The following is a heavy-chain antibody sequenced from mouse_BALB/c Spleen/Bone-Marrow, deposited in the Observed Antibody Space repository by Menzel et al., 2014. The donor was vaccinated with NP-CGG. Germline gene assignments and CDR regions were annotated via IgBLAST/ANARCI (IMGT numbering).Heavy chain of an antibody. Sequence: LVESGAELVRPGVSVKISCKGSGYTFADYAMHWVKRSHAKSLEWIGVISTYYGDASYNQKFKGKATMTVDKSSSTAYMELARLTSEDSAIYYCARDAMDYWGQGTSVTVSS. CDR2: ISTYYGDA. J-gene: IGHJ4*01. V-gene: IGHV1S137*01. CDR3: ARDAMDY. CDR1: GYTFADYA.